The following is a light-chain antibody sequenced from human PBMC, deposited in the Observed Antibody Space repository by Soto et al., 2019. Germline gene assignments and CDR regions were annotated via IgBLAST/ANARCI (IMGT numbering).Light chain of an antibody. Sequence: QSVLTQTPSASGTPGQRVTISCSGSNSNMGRNYVYWYQQVPGTAPKLLMYRNDVRPSGVPDRITGSKSGTSASPAISGLRSEDEADYYCAVWDSSLNGVAFGGGTKLTVL. V-gene: IGLV1-47*01. CDR2: RND. CDR1: NSNMGRNY. J-gene: IGLJ2*01. CDR3: AVWDSSLNGVA.